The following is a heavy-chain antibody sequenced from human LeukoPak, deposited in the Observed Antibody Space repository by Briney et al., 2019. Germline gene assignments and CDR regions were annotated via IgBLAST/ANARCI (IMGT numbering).Heavy chain of an antibody. D-gene: IGHD6-13*01. CDR3: ARAPVYSSSWYFDY. Sequence: PSETLSLTCTVSGGSISNYYWSWIRQPPGKGLEWIGYIYYSGSTNYNPSLKSRVTISVDTSKNQFSLKLSSVTAADTAVYYCARAPVYSSSWYFDYWGQGTLVTVSS. V-gene: IGHV4-59*01. CDR2: IYYSGST. CDR1: GGSISNYY. J-gene: IGHJ4*02.